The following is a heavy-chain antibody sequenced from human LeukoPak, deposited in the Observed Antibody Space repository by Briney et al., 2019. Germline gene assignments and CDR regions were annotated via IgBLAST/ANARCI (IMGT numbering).Heavy chain of an antibody. J-gene: IGHJ2*01. V-gene: IGHV6-1*01. CDR3: AGDYCSSTSCHWYFDL. D-gene: IGHD2-2*01. CDR1: GDSVSSNSAA. CDR2: TYYRSKWYN. Sequence: SQTLSLTCAISGDSVSSNSAAWSWIRQSPSRGLEWLGRTYYRSKWYNDYAVSVKSRITINPDTSKNQFSLQLKFVTPEDTAVYYCAGDYCSSTSCHWYFDLWGRGTLVTVSS.